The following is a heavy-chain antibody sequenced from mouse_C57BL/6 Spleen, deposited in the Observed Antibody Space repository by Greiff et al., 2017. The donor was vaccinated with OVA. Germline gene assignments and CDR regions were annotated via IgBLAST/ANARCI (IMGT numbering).Heavy chain of an antibody. D-gene: IGHD1-1*01. CDR3: ARETSFTTVVVFDY. J-gene: IGHJ2*01. CDR1: GYTFTSYT. V-gene: IGHV1-4*01. Sequence: QVQLQQSGAELARPGASVKMSCKASGYTFTSYTMHWVKQRPGQGLEWIGYINPSSGYTKYNQKFKDKATLTADKSSSTAYMQLSSLTSEDSAVYYCARETSFTTVVVFDYWGQGTTLTVSS. CDR2: INPSSGYT.